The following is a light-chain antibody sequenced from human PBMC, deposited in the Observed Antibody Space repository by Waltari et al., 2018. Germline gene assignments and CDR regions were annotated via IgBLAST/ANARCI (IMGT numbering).Light chain of an antibody. CDR1: SGPITNV. J-gene: IGLJ3*02. V-gene: IGLV4-69*01. CDR3: ETGGHGTWV. Sequence: QLVLTQSPSASASLGASVKLTCTLSSGPITNVIAWPQQQPGKGPRYLMKVNSDGSHRKGDDIPDRFSGSGSGPERYLTISSLQSEDEADYYCETGGHGTWVFGGGTKLTVL. CDR2: VNSDGSH.